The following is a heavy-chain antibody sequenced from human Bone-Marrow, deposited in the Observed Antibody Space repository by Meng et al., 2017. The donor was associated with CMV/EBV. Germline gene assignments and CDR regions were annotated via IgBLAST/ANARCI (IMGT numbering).Heavy chain of an antibody. CDR1: GSTFSSYS. D-gene: IGHD6-19*01. CDR3: ARVGQQLLVRGDWFYP. Sequence: GGSLRLSCAASGSTFSSYSMNWVRQAPGKGLEWVSSISSSSSYIYYADSVKGRFTISRDNAKNSLYLQMNSLRAEDTAVYYCARVGQQLLVRGDWFYPWVQGTLVTVSS. CDR2: ISSSSSYI. V-gene: IGHV3-21*01. J-gene: IGHJ5*02.